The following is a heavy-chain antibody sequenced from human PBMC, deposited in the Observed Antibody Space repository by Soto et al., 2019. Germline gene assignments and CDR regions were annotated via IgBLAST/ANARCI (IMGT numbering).Heavy chain of an antibody. CDR2: IIPIFGTA. J-gene: IGHJ6*02. D-gene: IGHD6-13*01. V-gene: IGHV1-69*06. CDR1: GGTFSSYA. Sequence: SVKVSCKASGGTFSSYAISWVRQAPGQGLEWMGGIIPIFGTANYAQKFQGRVTITADKSTSTAYMELSSLRSEDTAVYYCARDQAAAGLRYYYYYGKDVWGQGTTVTVSS. CDR3: ARDQAAAGLRYYYYYGKDV.